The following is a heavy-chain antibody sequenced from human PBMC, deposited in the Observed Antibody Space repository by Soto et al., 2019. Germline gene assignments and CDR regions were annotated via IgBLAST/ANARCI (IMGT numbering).Heavy chain of an antibody. CDR2: INRDGSTI. Sequence: EVQLVESGGGLVQPGGSLRLSCATSGFTFSSYWMHWVRQAPGKGLVWVSRINRDGSTISYADPVRGRFTISRDNAKNTQYLQMNSLRAEDTAVYYCARDMVGADDYWGQGTLVTVSS. CDR3: ARDMVGADDY. J-gene: IGHJ4*02. D-gene: IGHD1-26*01. CDR1: GFTFSSYW. V-gene: IGHV3-74*01.